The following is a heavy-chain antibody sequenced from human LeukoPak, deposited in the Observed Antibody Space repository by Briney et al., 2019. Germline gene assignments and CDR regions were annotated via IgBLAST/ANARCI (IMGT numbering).Heavy chain of an antibody. D-gene: IGHD5-24*01. CDR2: IYYSGST. V-gene: IGHV4-59*12. CDR3: ARNRDGYNSFDY. CDR1: GGSISSYY. J-gene: IGHJ4*02. Sequence: PSETLSLTCTVPGGSISSYYWSWIRQPPGKGLEWIGYIYYSGSTNYNPSLRSRVTISVDTSKNHFSLKLSSATAADTAVYYCARNRDGYNSFDYWGQGTLVTVSS.